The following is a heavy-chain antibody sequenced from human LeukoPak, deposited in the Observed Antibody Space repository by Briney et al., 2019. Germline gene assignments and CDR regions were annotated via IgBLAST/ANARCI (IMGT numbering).Heavy chain of an antibody. J-gene: IGHJ4*02. CDR2: IYSGGST. D-gene: IGHD6-13*01. CDR1: GFTISSNY. V-gene: IGHV3-66*01. CDR3: ASSSWTAEPPFDY. Sequence: GGSLRLSCAASGFTISSNYMSWVRQAPGKGLEWVSVIYSGGSTYYADSVKGRFTISRDNSKNTLYLQMNSLRAEDTAVYYCASSSWTAEPPFDYWGQGTLVTVSS.